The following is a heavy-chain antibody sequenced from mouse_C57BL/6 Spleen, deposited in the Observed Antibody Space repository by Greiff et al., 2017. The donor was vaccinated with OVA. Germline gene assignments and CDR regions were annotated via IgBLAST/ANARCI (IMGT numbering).Heavy chain of an antibody. Sequence: QVQLQQPGAELVRPGTSVKLSCKASGYTFTSYWMHWVKQRPGQGLEWIGVIDPSDSYTNYNQKFKGKATLTVDTSSSTAYMQLSSLTSEDSAVYYCARRGGDGYSNFDYWGQGTTLTVSS. J-gene: IGHJ2*01. V-gene: IGHV1-59*01. D-gene: IGHD2-3*01. CDR3: ARRGGDGYSNFDY. CDR1: GYTFTSYW. CDR2: IDPSDSYT.